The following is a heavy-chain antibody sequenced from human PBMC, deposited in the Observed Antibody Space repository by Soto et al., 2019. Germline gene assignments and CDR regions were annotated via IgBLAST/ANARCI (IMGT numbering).Heavy chain of an antibody. J-gene: IGHJ4*02. V-gene: IGHV1-18*04. D-gene: IGHD2-21*02. CDR2: ISAYNGNT. Sequence: ASVKVSCKASGYTFTSYGISWVRQAPGQGLEWMGWISAYNGNTNYAQKLQGRVSMTADESTSTVYMELSGLRSEDTAIYYCAIDACCCGGDCYSLVYWGQGTLVTVSS. CDR1: GYTFTSYG. CDR3: AIDACCCGGDCYSLVY.